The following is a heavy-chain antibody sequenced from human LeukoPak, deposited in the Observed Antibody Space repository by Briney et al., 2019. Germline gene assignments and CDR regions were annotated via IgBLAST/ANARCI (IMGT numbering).Heavy chain of an antibody. J-gene: IGHJ6*03. D-gene: IGHD2-8*02. Sequence: PSETLSLTCTVSGGSISSYYWSWIRQPPGKGLEWIGYIYYSGSTNYNPSLKSRVTISVDTSKNQFSLKLSSVTAADTAVYYCGRHKGGVPYYYYMDVWGKGTTVTVSS. CDR2: IYYSGST. V-gene: IGHV4-59*08. CDR1: GGSISSYY. CDR3: GRHKGGVPYYYYMDV.